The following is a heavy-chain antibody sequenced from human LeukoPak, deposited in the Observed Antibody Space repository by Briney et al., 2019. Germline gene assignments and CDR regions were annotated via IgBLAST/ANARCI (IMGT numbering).Heavy chain of an antibody. Sequence: GGSLRLSCAASGFTFSSYVMNWVRQAPGKGLEWVSYISSSGSTIYYADSAKGRFTISRDNAKNSLYLQMNSLRAEDTAVYSCARDLGGSYWEGGYWGQGTLVTVSS. CDR3: ARDLGGSYWEGGY. CDR2: ISSSGSTI. J-gene: IGHJ4*02. V-gene: IGHV3-48*03. CDR1: GFTFSSYV. D-gene: IGHD1-26*01.